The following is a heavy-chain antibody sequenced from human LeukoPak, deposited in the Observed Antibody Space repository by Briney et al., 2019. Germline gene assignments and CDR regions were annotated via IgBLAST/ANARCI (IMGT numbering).Heavy chain of an antibody. CDR2: IYYSGST. CDR3: ARLPPGDILTGYYTGFDY. D-gene: IGHD3-9*01. Sequence: SETLSLTCTVSGGSISSHYWSWIRRPPGKGLEWIGYIYYSGSTNYNPSLKSRVTISVDTSKNQFSLKLSSVTAADTAVYYCARLPPGDILTGYYTGFDYWGQGTLVTVSS. J-gene: IGHJ4*02. V-gene: IGHV4-59*11. CDR1: GGSISSHY.